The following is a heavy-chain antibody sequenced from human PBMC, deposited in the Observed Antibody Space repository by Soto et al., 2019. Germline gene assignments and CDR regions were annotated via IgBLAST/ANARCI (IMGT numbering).Heavy chain of an antibody. V-gene: IGHV3-23*01. CDR1: GFTFSSYA. D-gene: IGHD6-13*01. CDR3: AKERWAAAGTPTLAY. J-gene: IGHJ4*02. Sequence: EVQLLESGGGLVQPGGSLRLSCAASGFTFSSYAMSWVRQAPGKGLEWVSAISGGTSSTYYADSGKGRFTISRDNSKNTLYLQMNSLRAEDTAVYYCAKERWAAAGTPTLAYWGQGTLVTVSS. CDR2: ISGGTSST.